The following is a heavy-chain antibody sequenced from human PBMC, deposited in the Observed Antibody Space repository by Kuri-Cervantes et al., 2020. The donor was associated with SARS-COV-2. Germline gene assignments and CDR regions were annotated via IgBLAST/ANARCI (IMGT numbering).Heavy chain of an antibody. J-gene: IGHJ6*03. CDR3: ARGRRYCSGGSCWRYYYYYMDV. V-gene: IGHV4-39*07. Sequence: SETLSLTCTVSGGSISSSSYYWGWIRQPPGKGLEWIGSIYYSGSTYYNPSHKSRVTISVDTSKNQFSLKLSSVTAADTAVYYCARGRRYCSGGSCWRYYYYYMDVWGKGTTVTVSS. CDR1: GGSISSSSYY. CDR2: IYYSGST. D-gene: IGHD2-15*01.